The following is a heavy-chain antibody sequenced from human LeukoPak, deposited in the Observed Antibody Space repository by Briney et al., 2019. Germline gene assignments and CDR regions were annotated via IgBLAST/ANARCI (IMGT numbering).Heavy chain of an antibody. CDR1: GGSFSSYA. CDR3: ARDYYYDSSAYSPFDY. CDR2: IIPILGVA. Sequence: SVKVSCKASGGSFSSYAISWVREAPGRGLEWMGRIIPILGVANYAQKFQGRVTITADKSTSTAFMELSSLRSEDTAVYYCARDYYYDSSAYSPFDYWGQGTLVTVSS. V-gene: IGHV1-69*04. D-gene: IGHD3-22*01. J-gene: IGHJ4*02.